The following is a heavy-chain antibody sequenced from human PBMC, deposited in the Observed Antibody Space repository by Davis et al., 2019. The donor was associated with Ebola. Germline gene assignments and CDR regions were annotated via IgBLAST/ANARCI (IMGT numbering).Heavy chain of an antibody. D-gene: IGHD3-3*01. CDR2: ISYDGSNK. CDR3: AKSGLSFGVVKYHYGMDV. Sequence: GESLKISCAASGFTFSSYWMSWVRQAPGKGLEWVAVISYDGSNKYYADSVKGRFTISRDNSKKTLYLQMNSLRAEDTAVYYCAKSGLSFGVVKYHYGMDVWGKGTTVTVSS. CDR1: GFTFSSYW. J-gene: IGHJ6*04. V-gene: IGHV3-30*18.